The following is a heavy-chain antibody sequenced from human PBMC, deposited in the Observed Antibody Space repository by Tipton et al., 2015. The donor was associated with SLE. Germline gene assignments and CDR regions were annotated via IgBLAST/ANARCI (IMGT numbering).Heavy chain of an antibody. D-gene: IGHD4-17*01. V-gene: IGHV4-59*01. CDR3: AKSYGQGGGGYFDL. J-gene: IGHJ2*01. CDR2: IFYSGYT. CDR1: GGSIPSSS. Sequence: TLSLTCTVSGGSIPSSSWNWIRQSPGKGLEWIGYIFYSGYTNYNPSLKSRVTISLDTSKNQFSLKLTSVTAADTAVYYCAKSYGQGGGGYFDLWGRGTLVTVSS.